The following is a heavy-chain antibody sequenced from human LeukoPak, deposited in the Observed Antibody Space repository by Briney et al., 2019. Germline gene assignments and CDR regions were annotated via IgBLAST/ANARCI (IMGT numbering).Heavy chain of an antibody. D-gene: IGHD2-21*02. Sequence: QPGGSLRLSCAASGFTFSSYAMSWVRQAPGKGLEWVSAISGSGGSTYYADSVKGRFTISRDNSKNTLYLQMNSLESGDTAVYHCLARGDSYAHFDYWGQGILVTVSS. V-gene: IGHV3-23*01. J-gene: IGHJ4*02. CDR1: GFTFSSYA. CDR3: LARGDSYAHFDY. CDR2: ISGSGGST.